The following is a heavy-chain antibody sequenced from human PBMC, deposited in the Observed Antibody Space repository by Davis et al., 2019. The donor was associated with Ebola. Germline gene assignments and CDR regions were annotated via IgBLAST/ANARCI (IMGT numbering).Heavy chain of an antibody. D-gene: IGHD6-13*01. J-gene: IGHJ4*02. V-gene: IGHV5-51*01. Sequence: GGSLRLSCKGSGYIFSKSWIGWVRQMPGKGLEWLGLIYTGDSDTRYSPSFRGQVTISADKSISTAYLQWSSLKASDTAMYYCARGDSRGLKDYWGQGTLVTVSS. CDR3: ARGDSRGLKDY. CDR2: IYTGDSDT. CDR1: GYIFSKSW.